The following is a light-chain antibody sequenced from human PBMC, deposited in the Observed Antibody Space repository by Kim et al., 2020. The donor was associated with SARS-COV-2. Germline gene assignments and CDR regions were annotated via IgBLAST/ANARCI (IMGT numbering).Light chain of an antibody. CDR1: GRDIGSYDH. CDR2: EVT. J-gene: IGLJ3*02. Sequence: QSALTQPASVSGSPGQSVTISCTGTGRDIGSYDHVSWYQQHPSSAPKLIIFEVTRRPSGLSNRFSGSSSANTASLTISGLQPEDEADYYCCSYAGKNIWVFGGGTKLTVL. V-gene: IGLV2-23*02. CDR3: CSYAGKNIWV.